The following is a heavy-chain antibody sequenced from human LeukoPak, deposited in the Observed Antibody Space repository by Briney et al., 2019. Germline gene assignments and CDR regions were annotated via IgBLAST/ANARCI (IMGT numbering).Heavy chain of an antibody. CDR1: GFSLSTRGMC. CDR2: IEWDDDK. V-gene: IGHV2-70*01. D-gene: IGHD3-16*02. Sequence: SGPALVKPTQTLTLTCTFSGFSLSTRGMCVSWIRQPPGKALEWLAYIEWDDDKYYSTSLKTRLTISKDTSKNQVVLIMTNMDPVDTATYYCARIRGYDYVWGSYRSYYFDYWGQGTLATVSS. J-gene: IGHJ4*02. CDR3: ARIRGYDYVWGSYRSYYFDY.